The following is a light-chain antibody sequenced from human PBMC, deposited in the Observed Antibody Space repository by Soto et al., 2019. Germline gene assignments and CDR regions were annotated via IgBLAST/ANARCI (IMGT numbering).Light chain of an antibody. CDR2: AAS. J-gene: IGKJ4*01. CDR1: QGISTY. Sequence: DIQLTQSPSFLSASVGDRVTITCRASQGISTYLAWYQQKPGQAPKLLIYAASTLQNGAPSRFSGSGSGTEFTLTISSLQPEDFATYYCQQLNSYPRTFGGGTKVEIK. CDR3: QQLNSYPRT. V-gene: IGKV1-9*01.